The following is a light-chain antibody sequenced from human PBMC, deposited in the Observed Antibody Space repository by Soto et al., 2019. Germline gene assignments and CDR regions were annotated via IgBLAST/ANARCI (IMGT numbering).Light chain of an antibody. CDR1: QSVTSY. J-gene: IGKJ1*01. CDR3: QQYSNWPWT. V-gene: IGKV3-15*01. CDR2: GAS. Sequence: EIGMTQSPATLSVSPGEKATLSCRASQSVTSYLAWYQQTPGQAPRLLIQGASARATDVPARFSGSGSGTEFTLTISSLQSEDFAVYYCQQYSNWPWTCGQGTKVEI.